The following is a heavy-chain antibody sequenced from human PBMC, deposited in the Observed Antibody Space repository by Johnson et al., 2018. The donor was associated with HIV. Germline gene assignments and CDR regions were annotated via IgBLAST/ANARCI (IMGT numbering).Heavy chain of an antibody. Sequence: VQLVESGGGLVQPGGSLRLSCAASGFTFSSYDMHWVRQATGKGLEWVSAIGTAGDTYYPGSVKGRFTISRENAKNSLYLQMNSLRAEDTAVYYCARLPSGYSRDDLDIWGQGTMVTVSS. D-gene: IGHD5-18*01. CDR2: IGTAGDT. J-gene: IGHJ3*02. CDR3: ARLPSGYSRDDLDI. V-gene: IGHV3-13*01. CDR1: GFTFSSYD.